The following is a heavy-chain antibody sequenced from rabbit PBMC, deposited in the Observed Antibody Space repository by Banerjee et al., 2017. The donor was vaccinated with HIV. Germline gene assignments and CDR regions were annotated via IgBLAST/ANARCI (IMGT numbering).Heavy chain of an antibody. CDR1: GFSFSSSYW. J-gene: IGHJ4*01. CDR2: ISGGSSGSA. D-gene: IGHD6-1*01. CDR3: ARDSYDTYDYVGAFIL. Sequence: QSLEESGGDLVKPGASLTLTCTASGFSFSSSYWICWVRQAPGKGLEWIACISGGSSGSAYYASWAKGRFTISKTSLTTVTLQMTSLTAADTATYFCARDSYDTYDYVGAFILWGPGTLVTVS. V-gene: IGHV1S40*01.